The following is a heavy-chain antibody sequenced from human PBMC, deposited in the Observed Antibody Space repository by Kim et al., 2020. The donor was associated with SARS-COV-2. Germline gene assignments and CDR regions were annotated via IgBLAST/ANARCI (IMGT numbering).Heavy chain of an antibody. CDR3: VVFGEYDY. D-gene: IGHD3-10*02. CDR1: GGSISSGSYY. CDR2: IYTSGST. J-gene: IGHJ4*02. Sequence: SETLSLTCTVSGGSISSGSYYWSWIRQPAGKGLEWIGRIYTSGSTNYNPSLKSRVTISVDTSKNQFSLKLSSVTAADTAVYYCVVFGEYDYWGQGTLVTVSS. V-gene: IGHV4-61*02.